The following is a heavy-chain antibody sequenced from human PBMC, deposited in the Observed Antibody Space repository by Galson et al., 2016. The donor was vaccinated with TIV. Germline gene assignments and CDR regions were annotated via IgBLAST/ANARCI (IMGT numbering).Heavy chain of an antibody. V-gene: IGHV4-34*01. D-gene: IGHD6-25*01. CDR2: ISRSGRT. CDR3: VRGGPFSGYAEIRWFTDHFDY. J-gene: IGHJ4*02. CDR1: GGAFSGDS. Sequence: SETLSLTCAVYGGAFSGDSWSWIRQPPGKGLEWIGEISRSGRTNHKPSLKSRVTISLDRPKNQFSLRLTSVTAADTAIYYCVRGGPFSGYAEIRWFTDHFDYWSQGSLVTVSS.